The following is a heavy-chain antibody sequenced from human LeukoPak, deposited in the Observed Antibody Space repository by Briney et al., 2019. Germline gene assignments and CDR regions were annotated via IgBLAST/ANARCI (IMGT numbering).Heavy chain of an antibody. D-gene: IGHD6-13*01. J-gene: IGHJ3*02. CDR2: INPNSGGT. CDR3: AIPSSSLLGDAFDI. CDR1: GYAFTGYY. Sequence: ASVKVSCKASGYAFTGYYMHWVRQAPGQGLEWMGWINPNSGGTNYAQKFQGWVTMTRDTSISTAYMELSRLRSDGTAVYYCAIPSSSLLGDAFDIWGQGTMVTVSS. V-gene: IGHV1-2*04.